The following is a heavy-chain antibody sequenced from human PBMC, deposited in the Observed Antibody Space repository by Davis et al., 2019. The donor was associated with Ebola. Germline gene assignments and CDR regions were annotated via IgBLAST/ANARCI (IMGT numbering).Heavy chain of an antibody. CDR2: ISSSGSTI. CDR1: GFTFSTYS. Sequence: GESLKISCAVSGFTFSTYSMNWIRQAPGKGLEWVSYISSSGSTIYYADSVKGRFTISRDNAKNSLYLQMNSLRAEDTAVYYCASGGYFDPDWGQGTLVTVSS. CDR3: ASGGYFDPD. D-gene: IGHD3-9*01. V-gene: IGHV3-48*04. J-gene: IGHJ4*02.